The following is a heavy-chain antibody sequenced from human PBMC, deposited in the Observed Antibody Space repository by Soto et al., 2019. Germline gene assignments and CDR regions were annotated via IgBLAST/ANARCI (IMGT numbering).Heavy chain of an antibody. V-gene: IGHV4-39*01. Sequence: QLQLQESGPGLVKPSETLSLIGTVAGDSISSGRYHWGWIRQAPGKGLELIATIHYTGNTHYHPSPRSRVTIFVDTSKSQFSLRLSSVTAADTAVYYCARADGCGVVTPFMDYWGQGTLVTVSS. J-gene: IGHJ4*02. CDR2: IHYTGNT. D-gene: IGHD3-3*01. CDR3: ARADGCGVVTPFMDY. CDR1: GDSISSGRYH.